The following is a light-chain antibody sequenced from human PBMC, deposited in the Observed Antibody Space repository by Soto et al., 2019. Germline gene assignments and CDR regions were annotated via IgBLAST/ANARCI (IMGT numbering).Light chain of an antibody. CDR1: QSVRSN. CDR3: QQYNNWPPVT. CDR2: DAF. V-gene: IGKV3-15*01. J-gene: IGKJ1*01. Sequence: EIVMTQSPATLSVSPWERATLSCRASQSVRSNLAWYQQKPGQAPRLLIYDAFTRATGVPARFSGSGSGTEFTLTISSLQSEDFAVYYCQQYNNWPPVTFGQGTKVDIK.